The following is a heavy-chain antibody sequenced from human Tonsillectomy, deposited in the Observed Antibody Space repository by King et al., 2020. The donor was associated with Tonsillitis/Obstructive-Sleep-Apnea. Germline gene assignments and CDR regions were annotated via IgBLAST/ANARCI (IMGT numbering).Heavy chain of an antibody. V-gene: IGHV3-7*03. CDR3: ARGDGTPSGIFFDS. J-gene: IGHJ5*02. Sequence: VQLVESGGGFVQPGGSLRLSYTASGFTFNSFWMSWLRQAPGKGLEWVANIKQDGSVKYYADSVKGRFTISRDNVKKSLYLQMNSLRVDDTAVYYCARGDGTPSGIFFDSWGRGTLVTAPS. CDR1: GFTFNSFW. CDR2: IKQDGSVK. D-gene: IGHD1/OR15-1a*01.